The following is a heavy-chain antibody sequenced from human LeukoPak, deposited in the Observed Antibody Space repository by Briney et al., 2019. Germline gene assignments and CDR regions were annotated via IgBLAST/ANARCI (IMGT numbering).Heavy chain of an antibody. CDR2: ISAYNGNT. D-gene: IGHD3-10*01. J-gene: IGHJ4*02. CDR1: GYTFTSYG. CDR3: ARHSSIGLGRGVIEVAGIGL. Sequence: ASVTVSCKASGYTFTSYGISWVRQAPGQGLEWMGWISAYNGNTNYAQKLQGRVTMTTDTSTSTAYMELRSLRSDDTAVYYCARHSSIGLGRGVIEVAGIGLWGQGTLVTVSS. V-gene: IGHV1-18*01.